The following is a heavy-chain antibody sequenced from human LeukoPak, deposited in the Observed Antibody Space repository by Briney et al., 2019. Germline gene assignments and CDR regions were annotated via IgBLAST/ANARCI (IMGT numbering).Heavy chain of an antibody. Sequence: PSETLSLTCAVYVGSFSGYYWSWLRQPPGKGLEWIGEINHSGSTNYNPSLKSRVTISVDTSKNQFSLKLSSVTAADTAVYYCARGGYCTNGICYTPGFDPWGQGTLVTVSS. CDR3: ARGGYCTNGICYTPGFDP. D-gene: IGHD2-8*01. J-gene: IGHJ5*02. CDR1: VGSFSGYY. V-gene: IGHV4-34*01. CDR2: INHSGST.